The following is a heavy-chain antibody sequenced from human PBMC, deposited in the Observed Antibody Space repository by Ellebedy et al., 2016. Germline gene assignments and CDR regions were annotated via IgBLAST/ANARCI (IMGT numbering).Heavy chain of an antibody. CDR3: ANVGGSGIYYNGF. V-gene: IGHV3-23*01. CDR2: VVGSGERT. D-gene: IGHD3-10*01. CDR1: GFTFSSHA. J-gene: IGHJ4*02. Sequence: GGSLRLSCEASGFTFSSHAMSWVRQAPGKGPEWVSAVVGSGERTFYADSVKGRFTISRDNSKNRLYLQMSSLKVEDTAVYYCANVGGSGIYYNGFWGQGTLVTVSS.